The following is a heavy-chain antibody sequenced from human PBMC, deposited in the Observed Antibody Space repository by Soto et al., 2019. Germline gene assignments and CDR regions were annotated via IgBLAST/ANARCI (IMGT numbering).Heavy chain of an antibody. Sequence: QVQLLQSGAEVKKPGSSVRVSCEASGGTFRTYAISWVRQAPGQGLEWMGEIIPIFGTVNYAQKFQGRVTITAEXPXTXVXXDLRSLRSEDTAVYYCAKGAVAGTPTSYYDYGMDVWGQGTTVTVSS. D-gene: IGHD6-19*01. CDR2: IIPIFGTV. CDR1: GGTFRTYA. J-gene: IGHJ6*02. V-gene: IGHV1-69*12. CDR3: AKGAVAGTPTSYYDYGMDV.